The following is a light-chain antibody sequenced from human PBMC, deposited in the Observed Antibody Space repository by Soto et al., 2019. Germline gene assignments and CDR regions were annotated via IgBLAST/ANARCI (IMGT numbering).Light chain of an antibody. J-gene: IGKJ5*01. Sequence: EIVLTQSPGTLSLSPGERATLSCRASQSVSSNYLAWYQQKPGQAPRVLIYVASSRATGIPDRFSGSGSRTDFTLTISRLEPEDFAVYYCQQYGSSPITFGQGPRLHIK. CDR1: QSVSSNY. CDR2: VAS. CDR3: QQYGSSPIT. V-gene: IGKV3-20*01.